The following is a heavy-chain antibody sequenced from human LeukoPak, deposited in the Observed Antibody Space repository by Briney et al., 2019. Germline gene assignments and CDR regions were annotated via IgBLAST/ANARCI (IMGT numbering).Heavy chain of an antibody. J-gene: IGHJ6*03. Sequence: GASVKVSCKASGGTFSSYAISWVRQAPGQGLEWMGGIIPILGTANYAQKFQGRVTITTDESTSTAYMELSSLRSEDTAVYYCARGTYGGNAADYYYYYMDVWGKGTTVTVSS. CDR1: GGTFSSYA. CDR2: IIPILGTA. V-gene: IGHV1-69*05. CDR3: ARGTYGGNAADYYYYYMDV. D-gene: IGHD4-23*01.